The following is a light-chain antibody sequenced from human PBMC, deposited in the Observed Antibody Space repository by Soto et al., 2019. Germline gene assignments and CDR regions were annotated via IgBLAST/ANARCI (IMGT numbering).Light chain of an antibody. Sequence: AIQLTQFPSSLSASVGDRVTITCRASQDIGTPLVWYQQKPGKAPKLLIHDASTLQSGVPSRFSGSGSGTDFTLTISGLQPEDFATYRCQQHSSFRPLTFGGGTKVEIK. V-gene: IGKV1-13*02. CDR1: QDIGTP. CDR2: DAS. CDR3: QQHSSFRPLT. J-gene: IGKJ4*01.